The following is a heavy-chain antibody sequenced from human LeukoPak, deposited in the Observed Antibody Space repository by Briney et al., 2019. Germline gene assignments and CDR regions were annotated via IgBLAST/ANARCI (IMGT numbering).Heavy chain of an antibody. J-gene: IGHJ6*03. CDR2: TRNKANSYTT. D-gene: IGHD1-26*01. CDR1: GFTFSEHY. CDR3: TRLYSGSYYYYMDV. Sequence: GGSLRLSCAASGFTFSEHYIDGVRQAPRKGREWVGRTRNKANSYTTEYAASVKGRFTISRDESKNSLYLQMNSLKTEDTAVYYCTRLYSGSYYYYMDVWGKGTTVTISS. V-gene: IGHV3-72*01.